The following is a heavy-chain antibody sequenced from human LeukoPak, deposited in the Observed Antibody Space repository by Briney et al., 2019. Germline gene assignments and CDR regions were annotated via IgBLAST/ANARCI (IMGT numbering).Heavy chain of an antibody. CDR1: GGSTSSYY. Sequence: PSETLSLTCTVSGGSTSSYYWSWIRQHPGKGLEWIGYIYYSGSTYYNPSLKSRVTISVDTSKNQFSLKLSSVTAADTAVYYCARRRRRYCSGGSCPPDAFDIWGQGTMVTVSS. J-gene: IGHJ3*02. CDR2: IYYSGST. CDR3: ARRRRRYCSGGSCPPDAFDI. D-gene: IGHD2-15*01. V-gene: IGHV4-59*06.